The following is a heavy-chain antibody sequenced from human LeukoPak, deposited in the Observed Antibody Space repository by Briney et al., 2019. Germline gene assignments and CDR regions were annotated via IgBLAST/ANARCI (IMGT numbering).Heavy chain of an antibody. J-gene: IGHJ5*02. V-gene: IGHV4-31*03. D-gene: IGHD1-26*01. CDR1: GGSISSGVYY. CDR2: ISYSGST. CDR3: ARRLTSMTNGTLFSRTGRVGAYNWFDP. Sequence: SETLSLTCTVSGGSISSGVYYWSWIRQHPGKGLDWIASISYSGSTYYNPSLKSRIAISIDTSKNQFSLKLSSVTAADTAVYYCARRLTSMTNGTLFSRTGRVGAYNWFDPWGQGTLVTVSS.